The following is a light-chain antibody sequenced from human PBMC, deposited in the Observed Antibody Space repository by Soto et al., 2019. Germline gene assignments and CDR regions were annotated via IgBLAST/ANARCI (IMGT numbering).Light chain of an antibody. V-gene: IGKV1-8*01. CDR3: QQSYTSPVT. CDR1: QDIGTY. J-gene: IGKJ4*01. CDR2: DAS. Sequence: AIRMTQSPSSFSASTGDRVSITCRATQDIGTYLAWYQQIPGKAPKLLIYDASTLQSGVPSRFSGGGSGTDFTLTISSLQPEDFGTYYCQQSYTSPVTFGGGTKV.